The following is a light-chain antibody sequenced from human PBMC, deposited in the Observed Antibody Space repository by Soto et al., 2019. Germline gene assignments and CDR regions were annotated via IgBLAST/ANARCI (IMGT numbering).Light chain of an antibody. J-gene: IGKJ2*01. Sequence: EIVMTQSPATLSVSPGERATLSCRASQSVSSNLAWYQQKPGQAPRILIYGASTRATGIPARFSGSGSGTEFTLTISSLQSEDFAVYYWQQYNNWPYTFGQGTKPEIK. V-gene: IGKV3-15*01. CDR2: GAS. CDR3: QQYNNWPYT. CDR1: QSVSSN.